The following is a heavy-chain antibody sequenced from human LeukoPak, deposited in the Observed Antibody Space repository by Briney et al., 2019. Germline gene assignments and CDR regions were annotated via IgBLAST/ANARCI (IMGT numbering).Heavy chain of an antibody. V-gene: IGHV3-7*01. J-gene: IGHJ4*02. Sequence: GGSLRLSCAAAGFTFSSYWMSWVRQARGKGVEWVANIKQDGSEKFYVASVKGRFTISRDNAKNSLYLQMNSLRADDTAVYYCARSPLNYDILTGYYRRGNYFDSWGQGTLVTVSS. CDR2: IKQDGSEK. CDR3: ARSPLNYDILTGYYRRGNYFDS. D-gene: IGHD3-9*01. CDR1: GFTFSSYW.